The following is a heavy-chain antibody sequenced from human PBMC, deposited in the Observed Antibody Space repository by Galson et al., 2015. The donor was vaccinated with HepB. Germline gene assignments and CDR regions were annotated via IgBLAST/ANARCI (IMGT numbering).Heavy chain of an antibody. D-gene: IGHD3-10*01. CDR3: ARGRLLWFGELFWYFDL. V-gene: IGHV3-72*01. CDR2: TRNKANSYTT. J-gene: IGHJ2*01. Sequence: SLRLSCAASGFTFSDHYMDWVRQAPGKGLKWVGRTRNKANSYTTEYAASVKARFTISRDDSKNSLDLQMNSLKTEDTAVYYCARGRLLWFGELFWYFDLWGRGTLVTASS. CDR1: GFTFSDHY.